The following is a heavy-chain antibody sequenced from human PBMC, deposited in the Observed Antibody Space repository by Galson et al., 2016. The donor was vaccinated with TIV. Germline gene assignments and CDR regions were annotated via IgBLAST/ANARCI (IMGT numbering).Heavy chain of an antibody. CDR1: GFTFSSYA. Sequence: SLRLSCAASGFTFSSYAMSWVRQAPGKGLEWVSTVSTSGSTTYHADSVKGRFTISRDKSRDTLYLQMNSLRTEDTALYYCAKGKLGVFDYWGQGTLVTVSS. V-gene: IGHV3-23*01. CDR3: AKGKLGVFDY. D-gene: IGHD3-10*01. J-gene: IGHJ4*02. CDR2: VSTSGSTT.